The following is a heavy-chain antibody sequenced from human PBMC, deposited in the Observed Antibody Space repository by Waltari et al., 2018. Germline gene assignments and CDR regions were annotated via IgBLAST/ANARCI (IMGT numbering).Heavy chain of an antibody. J-gene: IGHJ4*02. CDR3: ARGARYYDFWSGYYSEGVYFDY. Sequence: QVQLQQWGAGLLKPSETLSLTCAVYGGSFSGYYWSWIRQPPGKGLEWIGEINHSGSTNYNPSLKSRVTISVDTSKNQFSLKLSSVTAADTAVYYCARGARYYDFWSGYYSEGVYFDYWGQGTLVTVSS. D-gene: IGHD3-3*01. V-gene: IGHV4-34*01. CDR2: INHSGST. CDR1: GGSFSGYY.